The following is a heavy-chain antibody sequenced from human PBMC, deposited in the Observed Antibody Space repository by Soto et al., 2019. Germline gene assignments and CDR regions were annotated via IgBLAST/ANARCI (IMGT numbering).Heavy chain of an antibody. CDR2: ISAYNGNT. J-gene: IGHJ6*02. Sequence: QVKLVQSGAEVKKPGASVKVSGKASGYTFTSYGISWVRQAPGQGLEWMGWISAYNGNTNYAQKLQGRVNMTTDTATSTAYMALRSLRSDDTAVYYCARDRGAYGMDVWGQGTTVTVSS. CDR3: ARDRGAYGMDV. V-gene: IGHV1-18*01. CDR1: GYTFTSYG.